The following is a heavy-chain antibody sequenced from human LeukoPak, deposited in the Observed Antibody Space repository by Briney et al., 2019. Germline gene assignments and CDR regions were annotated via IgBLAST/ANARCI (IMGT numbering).Heavy chain of an antibody. V-gene: IGHV1-18*01. D-gene: IGHD4-17*01. Sequence: ASVKVSCKASGYTSTSYGISWVRQAPGQGLEWIGWISAYNGNTNYAQKLQGRVTMTTDTSTSTAYMELRSLRSDDTAVYYCARGGFGDYGDELIKFDYWGQGTLVTVSS. J-gene: IGHJ4*02. CDR1: GYTSTSYG. CDR2: ISAYNGNT. CDR3: ARGGFGDYGDELIKFDY.